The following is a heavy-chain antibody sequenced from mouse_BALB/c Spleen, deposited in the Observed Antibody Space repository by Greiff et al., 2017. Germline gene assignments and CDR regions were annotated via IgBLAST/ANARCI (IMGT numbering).Heavy chain of an antibody. D-gene: IGHD2-4*01. V-gene: IGHV5-4*02. CDR1: GFTFSDYY. Sequence: EVHLVESGGGLVKPGGSLKLSCAASGFTFSDYYMYWVRQTPEKRLEWVATISDGGSYTYYPDSVKGRFTISRDNAKNNLYLQMSSLKSEDTAMYYCARGDGDYDEDAMDYWGQGTSVTVSS. CDR2: ISDGGSYT. J-gene: IGHJ4*01. CDR3: ARGDGDYDEDAMDY.